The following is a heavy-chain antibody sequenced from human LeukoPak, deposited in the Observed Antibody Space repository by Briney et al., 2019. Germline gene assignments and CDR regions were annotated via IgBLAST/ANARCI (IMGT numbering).Heavy chain of an antibody. D-gene: IGHD6-6*01. Sequence: SGGSLRLSCAASGFTFSSYAMSWVRQAPGKGLEWVSGISLSGGTTYYADSVKGRFTISRDNSKNTLYLQMNSLRAEDTAVYYCAKDGQYSSSSPYYFDYWGQGTLVTVSS. V-gene: IGHV3-23*01. CDR1: GFTFSSYA. CDR3: AKDGQYSSSSPYYFDY. CDR2: ISLSGGTT. J-gene: IGHJ4*02.